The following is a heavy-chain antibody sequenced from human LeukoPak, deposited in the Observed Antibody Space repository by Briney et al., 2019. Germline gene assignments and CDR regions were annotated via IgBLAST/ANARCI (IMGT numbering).Heavy chain of an antibody. Sequence: SETLSLTCTVSGGSISGYYWSWIRQPPGKGLEWIGSIYRSGSTNYNPSLKSRVTISVDTSKNQFSLKVSSVTAADTAVYYCARGDCSGSICYSPMDVWGTGTTVTVSS. CDR2: IYRSGST. CDR1: GGSISGYY. J-gene: IGHJ6*03. D-gene: IGHD2-21*01. V-gene: IGHV4-59*08. CDR3: ARGDCSGSICYSPMDV.